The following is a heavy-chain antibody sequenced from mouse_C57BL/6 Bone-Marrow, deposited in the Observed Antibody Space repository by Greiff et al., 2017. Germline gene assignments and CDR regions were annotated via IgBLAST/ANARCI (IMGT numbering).Heavy chain of an antibody. CDR2: FYPGSGSI. D-gene: IGHD2-5*01. J-gene: IGHJ4*01. CDR3: ARHEDLYSKGTDYYAMDY. V-gene: IGHV1-62-2*01. Sequence: QVQLQQSGAELVKPGASVKLSCKASGYTFTEYTIHWVKQRSGQGLELIGWFYPGSGSIKYNEKFKDKATLTADKSSSTVYMELSRLTSEDSAVYFCARHEDLYSKGTDYYAMDYWGQGTSVTVSS. CDR1: GYTFTEYT.